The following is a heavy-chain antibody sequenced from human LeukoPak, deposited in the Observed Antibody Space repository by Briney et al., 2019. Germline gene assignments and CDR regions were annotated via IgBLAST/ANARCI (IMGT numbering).Heavy chain of an antibody. V-gene: IGHV3-7*03. CDR1: GFNFRDHW. J-gene: IGHJ4*02. Sequence: GGSLRLSCAVSGFNFRDHWMDWVRQAPGKGLERVGHIKNDGSESYYVDSLKGRFSISRDNTNNALYLQMNSLRVEDTAVYYCAKNNGWFHLAQWGQGTLVTVSS. D-gene: IGHD6-19*01. CDR2: IKNDGSES. CDR3: AKNNGWFHLAQ.